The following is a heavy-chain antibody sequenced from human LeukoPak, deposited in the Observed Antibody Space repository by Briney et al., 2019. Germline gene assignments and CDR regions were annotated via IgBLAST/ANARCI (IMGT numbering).Heavy chain of an antibody. V-gene: IGHV1-2*02. CDR1: GYTFTGYY. CDR3: ARSNYYGSGRYWYFDL. D-gene: IGHD3-10*01. J-gene: IGHJ2*01. CDR2: INPNSGGT. Sequence: ASVKVSCKASGYTFTGYYMHWVRQAPGQGLEWMGWINPNSGGTNYAQKFQGRVTMTRDTSISTAYMELSRLRFDDTAVYYCARSNYYGSGRYWYFDLWGRGTLVTVSS.